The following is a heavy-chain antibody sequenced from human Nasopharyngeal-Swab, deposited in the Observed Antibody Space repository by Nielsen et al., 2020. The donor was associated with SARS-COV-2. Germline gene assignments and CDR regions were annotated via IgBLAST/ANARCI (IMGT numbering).Heavy chain of an antibody. Sequence: RQAPGRGLEGVSYIGSSGGATYYADSVKGRFTISRDNAKKSLYLQMNSLRAEDTAVYYCARVLTGTFYYDSSGYPDYWGQGTLVTVSS. CDR2: IGSSGGAT. V-gene: IGHV3-11*01. J-gene: IGHJ4*02. D-gene: IGHD3-22*01. CDR3: ARVLTGTFYYDSSGYPDY.